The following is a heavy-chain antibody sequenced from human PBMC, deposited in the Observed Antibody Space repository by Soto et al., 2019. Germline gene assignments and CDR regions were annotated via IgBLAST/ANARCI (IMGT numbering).Heavy chain of an antibody. CDR3: AKEVYTYGPIDY. CDR2: ISYDGSNK. D-gene: IGHD5-18*01. CDR1: GFTFSGYG. Sequence: PGGSLRLSCAASGFTFSGYGMHWVRQAPGKGLEWVSIISYDGSNKYYADSVKGRFTISRDNSKNTLYLQMNSLRAEDTAVYYCAKEVYTYGPIDYWGQGTMVTVSS. V-gene: IGHV3-30*18. J-gene: IGHJ4*02.